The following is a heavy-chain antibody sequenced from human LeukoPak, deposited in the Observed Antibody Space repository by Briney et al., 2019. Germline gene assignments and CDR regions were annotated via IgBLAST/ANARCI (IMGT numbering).Heavy chain of an antibody. Sequence: WETLSLTCTVSGDSISSSNYYWGWIRQPPGKGLEWTGTISYSGSTYYNPSLKSRVSMSVDTSKNQFSLKLSSVTAADTAVYYCARGDSTFDPWGQGTLVTVSS. V-gene: IGHV4-39*07. CDR3: ARGDSTFDP. CDR1: GDSISSSNYY. CDR2: ISYSGST. J-gene: IGHJ5*02. D-gene: IGHD6-13*01.